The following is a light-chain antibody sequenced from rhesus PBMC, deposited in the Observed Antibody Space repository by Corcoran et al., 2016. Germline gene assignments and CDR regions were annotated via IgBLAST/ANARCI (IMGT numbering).Light chain of an antibody. Sequence: DVVMTQTPLSLPITPGEPASISCRSSQSLLHSNGITYFHWYLQKPGQSPQLLIYGGSNRASGVPDRFSGSGAGTDFTLKISKVEAEDVGVYYCVQAIAFPWTFGQGTKVEIK. CDR2: GGS. V-gene: IGKV2-72*01. CDR1: QSLLHSNGITY. J-gene: IGKJ1*01. CDR3: VQAIAFPWT.